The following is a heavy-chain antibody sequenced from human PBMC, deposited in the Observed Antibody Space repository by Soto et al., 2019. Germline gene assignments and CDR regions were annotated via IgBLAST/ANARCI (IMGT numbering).Heavy chain of an antibody. J-gene: IGHJ6*03. D-gene: IGHD3-16*01. CDR2: IWYDGSNK. V-gene: IGHV3-33*01. Sequence: GGSLRLSCAASGFTFSSYGMHWVRQAPGKGLEWVAVIWYDGSNKYCADSVKGRFTISRDNSKNTLYLQMNSLRAEDTAVYYCARDRSLHLGELISYYMDVWGKGTTVTVSS. CDR3: ARDRSLHLGELISYYMDV. CDR1: GFTFSSYG.